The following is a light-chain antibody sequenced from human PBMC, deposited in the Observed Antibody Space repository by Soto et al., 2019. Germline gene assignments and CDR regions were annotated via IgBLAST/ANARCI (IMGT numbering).Light chain of an antibody. CDR3: QSYDSSLSGYV. CDR1: SSDVGGYNY. V-gene: IGLV1-40*01. Sequence: QSVLTQPASVSGSPGQSITISCTGTSSDVGGYNYVSWYQQLPGTAPKVVIYGSGNRPSGAPDRFSGSKSGTSASLAIAGLQAEDEADYYCQSYDSSLSGYVFGTGTKVTVL. J-gene: IGLJ1*01. CDR2: GSG.